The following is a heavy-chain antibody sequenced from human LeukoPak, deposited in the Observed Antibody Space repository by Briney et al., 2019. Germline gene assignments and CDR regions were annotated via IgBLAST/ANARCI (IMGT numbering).Heavy chain of an antibody. V-gene: IGHV4-59*12. Sequence: PSETLSLTCTVSGGSISSYYRSWIRQPPGKGLEWIGYIYYSGSTNYNPSLKSRVTISVDTSKNQFSLKLSSVTAADTAVYYCARAAYGSWFGVSYYYYYMDVWGKGTTVTVSS. CDR1: GGSISSYY. J-gene: IGHJ6*03. D-gene: IGHD3-10*01. CDR3: ARAAYGSWFGVSYYYYYMDV. CDR2: IYYSGST.